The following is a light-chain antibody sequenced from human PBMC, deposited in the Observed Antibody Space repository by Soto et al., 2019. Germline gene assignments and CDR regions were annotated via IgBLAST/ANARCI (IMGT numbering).Light chain of an antibody. J-gene: IGLJ1*01. CDR1: SSDFGSYNL. CDR2: EDS. Sequence: QSALTQPASVSGSPGQSITISCTGTSSDFGSYNLVSWYQQHPGKAPKLMIYEDSKRPSGVSNRFSGSKSGNTASLTISGFQVEYDADYYCSSFAGISPYVFGPGTKVPV. CDR3: SSFAGISPYV. V-gene: IGLV2-23*01.